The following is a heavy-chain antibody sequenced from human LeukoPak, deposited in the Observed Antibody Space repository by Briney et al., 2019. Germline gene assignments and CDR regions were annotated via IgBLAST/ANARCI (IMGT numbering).Heavy chain of an antibody. J-gene: IGHJ4*02. Sequence: QAGGSLRLSCVASEFTFSDYAMSWVRQAPGKGLEWVSALSSSGVTTYHADSVKGRFTISRDNSKNTLYLQMNSLRAEDTALYYCAKSTTARIAGTSDYWGQGTLVTVSS. V-gene: IGHV3-23*01. CDR3: AKSTTARIAGTSDY. CDR1: EFTFSDYA. D-gene: IGHD1-20*01. CDR2: LSSSGVTT.